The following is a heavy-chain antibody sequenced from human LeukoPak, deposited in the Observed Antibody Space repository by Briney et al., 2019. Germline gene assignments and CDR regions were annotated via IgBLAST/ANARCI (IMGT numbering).Heavy chain of an antibody. J-gene: IGHJ5*02. CDR2: IRYDGSNK. Sequence: TGGSLRLSCAASGFTFSSYGMHWVRQAPGKGLEWVAFIRYDGSNKYYADSVKGRFTISRDNSKNTLYLQMNSLRAEDTAVYYCARDWEYSSINWFDPWGQGTLVTVSS. CDR1: GFTFSSYG. D-gene: IGHD6-6*01. V-gene: IGHV3-30*02. CDR3: ARDWEYSSINWFDP.